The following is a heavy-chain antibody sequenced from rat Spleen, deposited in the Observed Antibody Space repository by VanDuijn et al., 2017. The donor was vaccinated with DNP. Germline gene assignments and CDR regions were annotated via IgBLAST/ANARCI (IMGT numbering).Heavy chain of an antibody. J-gene: IGHJ1*01. V-gene: IGHV5-20*01. CDR1: GFTFSDYY. CDR2: ISYDGGST. CDR3: TTGSWYFDF. Sequence: EVQLAESGGGLVQPGRSLKLSCAASGFTFSDYYMAWVRQAPTKGLEWVASISYDGGSTYYRDSVKGRFTISRDNAKSSLYLQMDSLRSEDTATYYGTTGSWYFDFWGPGTMVTVSS.